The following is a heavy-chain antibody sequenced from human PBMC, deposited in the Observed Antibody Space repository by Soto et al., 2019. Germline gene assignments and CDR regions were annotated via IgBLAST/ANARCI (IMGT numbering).Heavy chain of an antibody. CDR1: GFTFSSYG. CDR3: AKDALRFLEWLLGWFDP. Sequence: GGSLRLSCAASGFTFSSYGMHWVRQAPGKGLEWVAVIWYGGSNKYYADSVKGRFTISRDNSKNTLYLQMNSLRAEDTAVYYCAKDALRFLEWLLGWFDPWGQGTLVTVSS. D-gene: IGHD3-3*01. CDR2: IWYGGSNK. J-gene: IGHJ5*02. V-gene: IGHV3-33*06.